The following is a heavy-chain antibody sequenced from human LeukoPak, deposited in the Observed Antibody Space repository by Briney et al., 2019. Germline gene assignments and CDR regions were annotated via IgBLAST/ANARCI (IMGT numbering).Heavy chain of an antibody. CDR1: GYTFTSYD. D-gene: IGHD1-14*01. J-gene: IGHJ4*02. V-gene: IGHV1-8*01. CDR2: MNPNSGNT. Sequence: ASVKVSCKASGYTFTSYDINWVRQATGQGLEWMGWMNPNSGNTGYAQKLQGRVTMTTGTSTSTAYMELRSLRSDDTAVYYCARDLRNTGDYWGQGTLVTVSS. CDR3: ARDLRNTGDY.